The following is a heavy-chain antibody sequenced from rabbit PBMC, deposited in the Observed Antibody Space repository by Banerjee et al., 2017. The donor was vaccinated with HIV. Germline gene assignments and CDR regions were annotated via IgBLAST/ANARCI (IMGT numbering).Heavy chain of an antibody. J-gene: IGHJ4*01. D-gene: IGHD1-1*01. CDR3: AREYVSSSGYYNL. Sequence: QLKESGGGLVQPGGSLKLSCKASGFDFSSFGMSWVRQAPGKGLEWIGYIDPVFGSTYYASWVNGRFTISSHNAQNTLYLQLNSLTAADTATYFCAREYVSSSGYYNLWGPGTLVTVS. V-gene: IGHV1S7*01. CDR2: IDPVFGST. CDR1: GFDFSSFG.